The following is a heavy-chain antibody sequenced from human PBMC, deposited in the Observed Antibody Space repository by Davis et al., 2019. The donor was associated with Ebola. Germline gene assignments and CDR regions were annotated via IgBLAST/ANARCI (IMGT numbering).Heavy chain of an antibody. V-gene: IGHV3-7*01. CDR3: ARDLRIAVAPVGY. Sequence: GESLKISCAASGFTFSSYWMSWVRQAPGKGLEWVANIKQDGSEKYYVDSVKGRFTIPRDNAKNSLYLQMNSLRAEDTAVYYCARDLRIAVAPVGYWGQGTLVTVSS. J-gene: IGHJ4*02. D-gene: IGHD6-19*01. CDR2: IKQDGSEK. CDR1: GFTFSSYW.